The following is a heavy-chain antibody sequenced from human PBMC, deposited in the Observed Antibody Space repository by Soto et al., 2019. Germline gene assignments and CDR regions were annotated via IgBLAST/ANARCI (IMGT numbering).Heavy chain of an antibody. CDR1: GYTFTGYY. CDR2: INPNSGGT. D-gene: IGHD1-26*01. J-gene: IGHJ6*02. V-gene: IGHV1-2*02. CDR3: AKKGGSYYYYGMDV. Sequence: ASVKVSCKASGYTFTGYYMHWVRQAPGQGLEWMGWINPNSGGTNYAQKFQGRVTMTRDTSISTAYMELSSLRAEDTAVYYCAKKGGSYYYYGMDVWGQGTTVTVSS.